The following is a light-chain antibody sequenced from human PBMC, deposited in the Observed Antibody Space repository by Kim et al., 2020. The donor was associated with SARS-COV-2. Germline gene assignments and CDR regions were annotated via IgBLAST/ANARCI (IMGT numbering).Light chain of an antibody. CDR3: QQYNTVSLT. CDR1: QSISSR. V-gene: IGKV1-5*03. Sequence: APVGDRVSITCRGSQSISSRLAWYQHKPGKVPKLLIYMASTVESGVPSKCSGGGSRREFTLTISGLRPDKFATYYCQQYNTVSLTFGEGTRLGIK. CDR2: MAS. J-gene: IGKJ5*01.